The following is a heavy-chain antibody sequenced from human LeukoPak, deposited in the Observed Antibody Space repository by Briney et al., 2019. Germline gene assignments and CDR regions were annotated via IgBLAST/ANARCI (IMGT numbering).Heavy chain of an antibody. CDR2: IFPSGGEI. CDR3: ATYRQVLLPFES. CDR1: GFTVSSNY. V-gene: IGHV3-53*01. J-gene: IGHJ4*02. Sequence: GGSLRLSCAASGFTVSSNYMTWVRQPPGKGLEWVSSIFPSGGEIHYADSVRGRFTISRDNSKSTLSLQMNSLRAEDTAIYYCATYRQVLLPFESWGQGTLVTVSS. D-gene: IGHD2-8*02.